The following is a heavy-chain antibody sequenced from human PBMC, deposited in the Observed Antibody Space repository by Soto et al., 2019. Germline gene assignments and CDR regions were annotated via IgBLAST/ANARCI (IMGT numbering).Heavy chain of an antibody. J-gene: IGHJ3*02. Sequence: PGESLKISCKGSGYSFTSYWIGWVRQMPGKGLEWMGIIYPGDSDTRYSPSFQGQVTISADKSISTAYLQWSSLKASDTAMYYCARANLILVPYSSRSDGFDIWGQGTMVNLSS. CDR2: IYPGDSDT. CDR3: ARANLILVPYSSRSDGFDI. V-gene: IGHV5-51*01. CDR1: GYSFTSYW. D-gene: IGHD6-13*01.